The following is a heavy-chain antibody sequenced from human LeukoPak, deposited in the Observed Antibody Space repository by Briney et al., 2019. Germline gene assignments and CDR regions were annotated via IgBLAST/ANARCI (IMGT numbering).Heavy chain of an antibody. V-gene: IGHV4-39*01. CDR3: AGGIAAAGTGWFDP. J-gene: IGHJ5*02. D-gene: IGHD6-13*01. Sequence: IPSEALPLTCTVSGGSISSRSYCWGWIRQPPGKGLEWIGSIYYSGSTYYNPPLKSRVTISVDTSKNQFSLKLSSVTAADTAVYYCAGGIAAAGTGWFDPWGQGTLVTVSS. CDR2: IYYSGST. CDR1: GGSISSRSYC.